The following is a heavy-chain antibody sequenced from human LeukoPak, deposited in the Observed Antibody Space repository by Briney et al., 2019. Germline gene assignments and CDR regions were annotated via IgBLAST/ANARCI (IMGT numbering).Heavy chain of an antibody. J-gene: IGHJ5*02. D-gene: IGHD3-22*01. Sequence: SVKVSCKASGGTFSSYAISWVRQAPGQGLEWMGGIIPIFGTANYAQKFQGRVTITADESSSTAYMELSSLRSEDTAVYYCARGYYDSSGYYSTNWFDPWGQGTLVTVSS. CDR1: GGTFSSYA. CDR3: ARGYYDSSGYYSTNWFDP. CDR2: IIPIFGTA. V-gene: IGHV1-69*01.